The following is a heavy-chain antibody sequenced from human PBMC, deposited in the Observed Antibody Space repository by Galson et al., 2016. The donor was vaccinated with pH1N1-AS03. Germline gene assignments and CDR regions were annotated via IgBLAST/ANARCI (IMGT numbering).Heavy chain of an antibody. Sequence: SLRLSCAASGFTFSSYAMHWVRQAPGKGLEWVAVISYDGSNKYYADSVKGRFTISRDNSKSTSYLQMNSLKTEDTALYYCLTISLDYWGQGTLVTVSS. CDR1: GFTFSSYA. CDR2: ISYDGSNK. V-gene: IGHV3-30*07. D-gene: IGHD3-3*01. J-gene: IGHJ4*02. CDR3: LTISLDY.